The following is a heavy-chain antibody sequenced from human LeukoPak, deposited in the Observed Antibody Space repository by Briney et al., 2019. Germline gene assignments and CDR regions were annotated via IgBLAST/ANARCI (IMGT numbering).Heavy chain of an antibody. CDR2: IYYSGST. CDR1: GSSISSSSYY. Sequence: TPLETLSLTCTVSGSSISSSSYYWGWIRQPPGKGLEGIGSIYYSGSTYYDPSLKSRVTISVDKSKNQFSLKLSSVTAADTAVYYCARLTIYASGEDSWGQGTLVTVSS. V-gene: IGHV4-39*01. CDR3: ARLTIYASGEDS. D-gene: IGHD2/OR15-2a*01. J-gene: IGHJ4*02.